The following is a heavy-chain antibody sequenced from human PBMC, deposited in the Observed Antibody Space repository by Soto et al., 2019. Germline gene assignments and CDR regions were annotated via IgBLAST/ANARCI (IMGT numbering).Heavy chain of an antibody. J-gene: IGHJ4*02. CDR3: ARGWVGGLHFDC. V-gene: IGHV3-48*03. D-gene: IGHD4-17*01. CDR1: GLTLDTYE. Sequence: EVQLVQSGGGLEQPGGSLILSCVASGLTLDTYEMNWVRQAPGKGLEWVSYISSSGGTTSYADSVMGRFTVSRDNAKNSLDLQMNSLRAEDTAVYYCARGWVGGLHFDCWGQGTLVTVSS. CDR2: ISSSGGTT.